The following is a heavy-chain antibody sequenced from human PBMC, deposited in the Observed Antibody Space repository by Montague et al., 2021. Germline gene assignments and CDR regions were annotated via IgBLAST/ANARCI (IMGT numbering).Heavy chain of an antibody. J-gene: IGHJ5*02. Sequence: TLSLTCSVSGGSVSTGGYSWSWIRQRPGRGLEWLGYTSLRGTTYYNPSPSRRLSISLDTSRNHLSLQLTSVAAADTAIYYCAIDASGSYVGWFNPWGQGALVTVSS. CDR3: AIDASGSYVGWFNP. D-gene: IGHD3-10*01. CDR1: GGSVSTGGYS. CDR2: TSLRGTT. V-gene: IGHV4-31*03.